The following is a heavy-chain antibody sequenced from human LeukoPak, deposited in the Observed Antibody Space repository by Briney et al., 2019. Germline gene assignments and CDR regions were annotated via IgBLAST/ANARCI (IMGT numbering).Heavy chain of an antibody. Sequence: ASVKVSFKASGYTFTTYNINWVRQAPGQGLEWMGWISGYNGNTNYAQKLQGRVTMTTDTSTSTAYMELSSLKSDDTAVYYCASLKNYYDSSGYLVTDAFDIWGQGKMVTVSS. CDR3: ASLKNYYDSSGYLVTDAFDI. J-gene: IGHJ3*02. CDR1: GYTFTTYN. CDR2: ISGYNGNT. V-gene: IGHV1-18*01. D-gene: IGHD3-22*01.